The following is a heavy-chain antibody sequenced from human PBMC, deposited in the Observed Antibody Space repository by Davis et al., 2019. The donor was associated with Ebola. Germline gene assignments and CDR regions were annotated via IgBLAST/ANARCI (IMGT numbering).Heavy chain of an antibody. CDR1: GFTFSNYA. D-gene: IGHD3-10*01. Sequence: GGSLRLSCAASGFTFSNYAMSWVRQASGKGLEWVGRIRSKANSYATAYAASVKGRFTISRDDSKNTAYLQMNSLKTEDTAVYYCTSRGSDWGQGTLVTVSS. V-gene: IGHV3-73*01. CDR2: IRSKANSYAT. J-gene: IGHJ4*02. CDR3: TSRGSD.